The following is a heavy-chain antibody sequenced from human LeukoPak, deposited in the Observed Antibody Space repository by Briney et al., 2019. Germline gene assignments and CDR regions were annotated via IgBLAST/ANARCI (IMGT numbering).Heavy chain of an antibody. CDR1: GGSISSYY. CDR2: IYYGGST. Sequence: SETLSLTCTVSGGSISSYYWSWIRQPPGKGLEWIGYIYYGGSTNYNPSLKSRVTISVDTSKNQFSLKLSSVTAADTAVYYCARGLYYYDSSAAYYYYMDVWGKGTTVTVSS. V-gene: IGHV4-59*01. D-gene: IGHD3-22*01. J-gene: IGHJ6*03. CDR3: ARGLYYYDSSAAYYYYMDV.